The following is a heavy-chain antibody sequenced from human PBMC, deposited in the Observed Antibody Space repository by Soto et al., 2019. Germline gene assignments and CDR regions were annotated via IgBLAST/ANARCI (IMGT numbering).Heavy chain of an antibody. J-gene: IGHJ6*02. D-gene: IGHD3-9*01. CDR1: GDSVSSNSAA. V-gene: IGHV6-1*01. Sequence: PSQPLSLTCAISGDSVSSNSAAWNWIRQSPSRGLEWLGRTYYRTKWYNDYAVSVKSRITINPDTSKNQFSLQLNSVTPEDTAVYYCARGANKDTGGYDILTGYYPYYYYYYGMDVWGQGTTVTVSS. CDR3: ARGANKDTGGYDILTGYYPYYYYYYGMDV. CDR2: TYYRTKWYN.